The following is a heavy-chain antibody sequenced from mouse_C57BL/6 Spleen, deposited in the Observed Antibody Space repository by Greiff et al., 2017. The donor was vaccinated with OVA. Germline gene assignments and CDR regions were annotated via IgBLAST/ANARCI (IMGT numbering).Heavy chain of an antibody. CDR1: GFTFSSYG. Sequence: EVQGVESGGDLVKPGGSLKLSCAASGFTFSSYGMSWVRQTPDKRLEWVATISSGGSYPYYPDSVKGRFTISRDNAKNTLYLQMSRLKSEDTAMYYCARDYYGNSFAYWGQGTLVTVSA. J-gene: IGHJ3*01. CDR3: ARDYYGNSFAY. V-gene: IGHV5-6*01. D-gene: IGHD2-1*01. CDR2: ISSGGSYP.